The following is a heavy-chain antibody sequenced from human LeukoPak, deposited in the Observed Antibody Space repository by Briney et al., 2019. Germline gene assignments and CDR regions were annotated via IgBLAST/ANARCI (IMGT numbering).Heavy chain of an antibody. D-gene: IGHD6-19*01. CDR3: ARDSPDSSGWRGYFDY. CDR1: GFTFSSYS. CDR2: ISSSSSTI. J-gene: IGHJ4*02. Sequence: PGGSLRLSCAASGFTFSSYSMNWVRQAPGKGLEWVSYISSSSSTIYYADSVKGRFTISRDNAKNSLYLQMNSLRDEDTAVYYCARDSPDSSGWRGYFDYWGQGTLVTVSS. V-gene: IGHV3-48*02.